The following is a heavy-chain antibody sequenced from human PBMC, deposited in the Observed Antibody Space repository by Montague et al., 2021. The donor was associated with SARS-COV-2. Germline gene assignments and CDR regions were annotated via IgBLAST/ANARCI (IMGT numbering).Heavy chain of an antibody. V-gene: IGHV4-31*03. J-gene: IGHJ6*02. CDR1: GGSISSGGYY. Sequence: TLSLTCTVSGGSISSGGYYWSWIRQHPGKGLEWIGYIDYSGXTXYXXXXKXRVTISVDTSKNQFSLKLRSVTAADTAVYYCAREGGLRYFDWLLRSVYYYYGMDVWGQGTTVTVSS. D-gene: IGHD3-9*01. CDR2: IDYSGXT. CDR3: AREGGLRYFDWLLRSVYYYYGMDV.